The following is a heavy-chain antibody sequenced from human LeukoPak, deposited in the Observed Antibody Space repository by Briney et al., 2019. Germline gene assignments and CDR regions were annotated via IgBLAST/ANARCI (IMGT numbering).Heavy chain of an antibody. V-gene: IGHV3-30*04. D-gene: IGHD3-10*01. J-gene: IGHJ6*02. CDR1: GFTFSSYA. CDR2: ISYDGSNK. Sequence: GGSLRLSCAASGFTFSSYAMHWACQAPGKGLEWVAVISYDGSNKYYADSVKGRFTISRDNSKNTLYLQMNSLRAEDTAVYYCARDGPLVWFGEFFYYYGMDVWGQGTTVTVSS. CDR3: ARDGPLVWFGEFFYYYGMDV.